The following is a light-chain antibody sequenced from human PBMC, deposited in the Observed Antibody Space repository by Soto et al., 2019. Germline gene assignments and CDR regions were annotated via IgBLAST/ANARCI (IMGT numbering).Light chain of an antibody. Sequence: QSVLTQPRSVSGSPGQSVTISCTGISSDVGGYNYVSWYQHHPGKAPKAMIYDVSKRPSGVPDRFSGSKSGNTASLTISGLQAEDEADYYCCSYAGSPWVFGGGTKLTVL. CDR1: SSDVGGYNY. CDR2: DVS. CDR3: CSYAGSPWV. J-gene: IGLJ3*02. V-gene: IGLV2-11*01.